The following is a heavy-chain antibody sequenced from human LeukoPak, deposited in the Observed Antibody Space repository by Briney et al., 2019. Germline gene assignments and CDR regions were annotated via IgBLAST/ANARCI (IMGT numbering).Heavy chain of an antibody. CDR3: ARRYCSSTSCLLDY. CDR1: GSTFSSYE. V-gene: IGHV3-48*03. Sequence: GSLRLSCAASGSTFSSYEMNWVRQAPGKGLEWLSYISSSGTTIFYAESLKGRFTISGDNAKNSLWLQMNSLRADDTAVYYCARRYCSSTSCLLDYWGQGTLVTVSS. D-gene: IGHD2-2*01. J-gene: IGHJ4*02. CDR2: ISSSGTTI.